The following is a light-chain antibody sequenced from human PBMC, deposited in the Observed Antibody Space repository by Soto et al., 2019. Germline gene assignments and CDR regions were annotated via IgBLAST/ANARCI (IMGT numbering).Light chain of an antibody. CDR1: SSDVGGYKY. CDR2: EVS. Sequence: QSVLTQPRSVSGSPGQSVTISCTGTSSDVGGYKYVSWYQQHPGKAPKLIIYEVSNRPSGVSNRFSGSKSGNTASLTISGLEAEDEADYYCSSYTSRSTPIFGGGTKLTVL. V-gene: IGLV2-14*03. J-gene: IGLJ2*01. CDR3: SSYTSRSTPI.